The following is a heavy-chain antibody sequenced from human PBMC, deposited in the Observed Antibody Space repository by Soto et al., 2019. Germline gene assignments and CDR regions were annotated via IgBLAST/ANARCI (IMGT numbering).Heavy chain of an antibody. CDR2: YSDSA. V-gene: IGHV4-59*08. CDR3: AAYRRGEGGRGY. D-gene: IGHD6-19*01. J-gene: IGHJ4*02. Sequence: WTWIRTPPGKGLEWIGDYSDSASYSPSLKSRVTISADTSKNQFSLNLSSVTAADTAVYYCAAYRRGEGGRGYWGQGTLVTVSS.